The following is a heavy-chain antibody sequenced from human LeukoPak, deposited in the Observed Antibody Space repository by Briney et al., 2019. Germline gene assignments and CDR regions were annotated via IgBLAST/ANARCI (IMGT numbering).Heavy chain of an antibody. Sequence: GASVKVSCKASGYTFTSYYMHWVRQAPGQGLEWMGIINPSGGSTSYAQKFQGRVTMTRDTSTSTVYMELSSLRSEDTAVYYCARDSATLIAVAGPSPYFQHWGRGTLVTVSS. CDR2: INPSGGST. D-gene: IGHD6-19*01. J-gene: IGHJ1*01. V-gene: IGHV1-46*01. CDR1: GYTFTSYY. CDR3: ARDSATLIAVAGPSPYFQH.